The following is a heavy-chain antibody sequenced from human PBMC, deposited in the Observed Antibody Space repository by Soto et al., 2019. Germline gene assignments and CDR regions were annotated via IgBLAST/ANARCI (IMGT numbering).Heavy chain of an antibody. CDR3: ARITRSPNSGYFDY. V-gene: IGHV4-59*01. CDR1: ADSMSPYH. D-gene: IGHD7-27*01. J-gene: IGHJ4*02. CDR2: IYYTGST. Sequence: SETLSLTCTVPADSMSPYHGSCIRRPPGKGLEWVGYIYYTGSTNYIPSLKSRVTVSIDTSKNQFSLILSSVTAADTAVYYCARITRSPNSGYFDYWGQGALVTVSS.